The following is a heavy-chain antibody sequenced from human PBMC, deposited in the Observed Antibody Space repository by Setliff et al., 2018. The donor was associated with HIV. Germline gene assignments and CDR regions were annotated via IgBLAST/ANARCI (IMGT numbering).Heavy chain of an antibody. CDR3: ASPRSAGTYQGAFYYFLDV. J-gene: IGHJ6*03. CDR2: IIPMFGTT. D-gene: IGHD2-15*01. Sequence: GASVKVSCKASGGTFSSYAISWVRQAPGQGLEWMGGIIPMFGTTNYAQKFQGRVMITADTSTGTAYMDLSSLRYEDTAVYYCASPRSAGTYQGAFYYFLDVWGRGTTVTVSS. V-gene: IGHV1-69*06. CDR1: GGTFSSYA.